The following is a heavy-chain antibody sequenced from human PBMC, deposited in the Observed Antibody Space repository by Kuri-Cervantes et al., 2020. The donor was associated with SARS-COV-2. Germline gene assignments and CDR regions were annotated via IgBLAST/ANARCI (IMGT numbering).Heavy chain of an antibody. CDR2: IYPGDSDT. Sequence: GGSLRLSCAASGFTFSGSAMHWVRQMPGKGLEWMGIIYPGDSDTRYSPSFQGQVTISADKSISTAYLQWSSLKASDTAMYYCARLGKYCSSTSCYGYYFDYWGQGTLVTVSS. CDR3: ARLGKYCSSTSCYGYYFDY. V-gene: IGHV5-51*01. D-gene: IGHD2-2*01. J-gene: IGHJ4*02. CDR1: GFTFSGSA.